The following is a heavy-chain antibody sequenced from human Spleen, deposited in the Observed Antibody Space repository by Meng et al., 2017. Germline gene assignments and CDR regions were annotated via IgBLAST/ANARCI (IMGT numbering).Heavy chain of an antibody. V-gene: IGHV3-15*01. CDR3: TTFGN. Sequence: GESLKISCEASGFSFNSAWMGWVRQAPGKGLELVGRVKPKTDGGTSEYAAPVKDRFTISRDDSKTTLYLRMNSLKTEDTAIYYCTTFGNWGQGTLVTVSS. J-gene: IGHJ4*02. CDR2: VKPKTDGGTS. CDR1: GFSFNSAW.